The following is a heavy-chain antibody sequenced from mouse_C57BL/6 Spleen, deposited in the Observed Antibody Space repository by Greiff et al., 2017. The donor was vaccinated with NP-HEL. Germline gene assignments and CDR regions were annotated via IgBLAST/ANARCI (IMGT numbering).Heavy chain of an antibody. CDR2: IDPSDSYT. CDR1: GYTFTSYW. CDR3: ARYEGSRYWYFDV. Sequence: QVQLQQPGAELVKPGASVKLSCKASGYTFTSYWMQWVKQRPGQGLEWIGEIDPSDSYTNYNQKFKGKATLTVDTSSSTAYMQLSSLTSEDSAVYYCARYEGSRYWYFDVWGTGTTVTVSS. J-gene: IGHJ1*03. V-gene: IGHV1-50*01. D-gene: IGHD1-1*02.